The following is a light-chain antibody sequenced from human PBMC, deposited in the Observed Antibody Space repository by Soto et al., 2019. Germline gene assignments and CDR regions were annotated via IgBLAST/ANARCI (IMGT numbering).Light chain of an antibody. V-gene: IGKV3-15*01. CDR1: QSVSSN. CDR2: GAS. J-gene: IGKJ1*01. CDR3: QQYNYWPT. Sequence: EIVMTQSPATLSVSPGERATLSCRASQSVSSNLAWYQQKPGQAPRLLISGASTRATGIPARFSGSGSGTEITLTISSLQSEDFAVYYCQQYNYWPTFGQGTKVEIK.